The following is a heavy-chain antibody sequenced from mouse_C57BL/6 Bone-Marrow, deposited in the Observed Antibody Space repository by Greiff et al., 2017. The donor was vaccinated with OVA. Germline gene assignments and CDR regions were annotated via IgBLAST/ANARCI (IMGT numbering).Heavy chain of an antibody. Sequence: LQPGAELVKPGASVKMSCKASGYTFTSYWITWVKQRPGQGLEWIGDIYPGSGSTNYNEKFKSKATLTVDTSSSTAYMQLSSLTSEDSAVYYCAREETAQAYYAMDYWGQGTSVTVSS. CDR3: AREETAQAYYAMDY. CDR2: IYPGSGST. J-gene: IGHJ4*01. V-gene: IGHV1-55*01. D-gene: IGHD3-2*02. CDR1: GYTFTSYW.